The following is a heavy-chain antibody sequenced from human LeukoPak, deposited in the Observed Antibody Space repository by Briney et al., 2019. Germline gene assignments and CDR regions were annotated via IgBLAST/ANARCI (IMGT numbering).Heavy chain of an antibody. V-gene: IGHV3-13*01. CDR3: ARVSYYYDSSGYYHDAFDI. J-gene: IGHJ3*02. CDR2: IGTAGDT. D-gene: IGHD3-22*01. Sequence: GGSLRLSCAASGFTFSSYDMHWVRQAAGKGLEWVSAIGTAGDTYYPGSVKGRFTISRENAKNSLYLQMNSLRAGDTAVYYCARVSYYYDSSGYYHDAFDIWGQGTMVTVSS. CDR1: GFTFSSYD.